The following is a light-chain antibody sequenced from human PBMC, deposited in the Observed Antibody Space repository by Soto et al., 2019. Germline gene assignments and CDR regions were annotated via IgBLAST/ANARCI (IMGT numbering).Light chain of an antibody. J-gene: IGKJ2*01. V-gene: IGKV3-20*01. CDR2: GVS. CDR1: QRLASNY. CDR3: QQSYSTVYT. Sequence: EIALTQSPGTLSLSPGERATLSCRASQRLASNYLAWYQQRPGQAPRLLLYGVSSRATGIPDRFSGSGSGTDFTLAISRVEPEDFATYYCQQSYSTVYTFGQGTKLEIK.